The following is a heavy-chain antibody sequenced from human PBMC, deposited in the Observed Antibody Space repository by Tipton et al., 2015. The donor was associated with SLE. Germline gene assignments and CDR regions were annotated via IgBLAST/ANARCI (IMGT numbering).Heavy chain of an antibody. Sequence: RSLRLSCAASGFTFSSYAMHWVRQAPGKGLEWVAVISYDGSNKYYADSVKGRFTISRDNSKNTLYLQMNSLRAEDTAVYYCARALRGGYSGYDAFDIWGQGTMVTVSS. CDR1: GFTFSSYA. V-gene: IGHV3-30*04. D-gene: IGHD5-12*01. CDR2: ISYDGSNK. J-gene: IGHJ3*02. CDR3: ARALRGGYSGYDAFDI.